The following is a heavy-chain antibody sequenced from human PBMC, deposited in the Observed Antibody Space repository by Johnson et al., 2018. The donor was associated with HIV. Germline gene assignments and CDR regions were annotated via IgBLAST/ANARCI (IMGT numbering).Heavy chain of an antibody. CDR1: GFTFDDYG. J-gene: IGHJ3*02. V-gene: IGHV3-20*04. CDR3: ATSHGSHGAFDI. Sequence: VQLVESGGGVVRPGESLRLSCAASGFTFDDYGMSWVRQAPGKGLEWVSGINWNGGSTGYADSVKGRFTISRDNAKNSLYLQMNSLRGEDTAVYYCATSHGSHGAFDIWGQGTMVTVSS. D-gene: IGHD1-26*01. CDR2: INWNGGST.